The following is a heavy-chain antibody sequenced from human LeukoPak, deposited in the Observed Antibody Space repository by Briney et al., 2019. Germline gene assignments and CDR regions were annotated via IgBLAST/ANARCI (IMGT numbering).Heavy chain of an antibody. D-gene: IGHD6-13*01. CDR2: INPIFGTA. J-gene: IGHJ3*02. CDR3: AREQQLEKNYAFDI. CDR1: GGTFSSYA. V-gene: IGHV1-69*06. Sequence: GASVKVSCKASGGTFSSYAISWVRQAPGQGLEWMGGINPIFGTANYAQKFQGRVTITADKSKSTAYMELSSLRSEDTAVYYCAREQQLEKNYAFDIWGQGTMVTVSS.